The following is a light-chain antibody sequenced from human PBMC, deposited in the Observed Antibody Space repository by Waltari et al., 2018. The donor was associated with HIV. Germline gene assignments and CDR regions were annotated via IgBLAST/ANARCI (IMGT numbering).Light chain of an antibody. Sequence: QSALTQPPSVSGAPGQSVTISCSGSNPNIGAGFDVHWYQQVPGTAPRLLIYDNNKRPSGVPYRFSGSKSGTSASLAINGLQSEDEADYYCQSYDSRLSGSVVFGGGTKVTVL. CDR2: DNN. CDR1: NPNIGAGFD. J-gene: IGLJ2*01. V-gene: IGLV1-40*01. CDR3: QSYDSRLSGSVV.